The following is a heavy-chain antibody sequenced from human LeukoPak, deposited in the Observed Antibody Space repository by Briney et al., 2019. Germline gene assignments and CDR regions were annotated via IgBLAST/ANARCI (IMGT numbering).Heavy chain of an antibody. CDR2: ISSSTSYT. Sequence: GGSLRLSCAASGFTFSTYSMNWVRQAPGKGLEWVSYISSSTSYTEYADSVKGRFTISRDNAKNSVYLQLNSLRAEDTAVYFCARDLSTVTAFDYWGQGTLVTVSS. CDR3: ARDLSTVTAFDY. V-gene: IGHV3-21*05. CDR1: GFTFSTYS. D-gene: IGHD2-21*02. J-gene: IGHJ4*02.